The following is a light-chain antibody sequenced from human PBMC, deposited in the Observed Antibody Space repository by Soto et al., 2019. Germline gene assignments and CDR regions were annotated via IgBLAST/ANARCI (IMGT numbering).Light chain of an antibody. J-gene: IGLJ2*01. CDR2: EVS. CDR1: SSDVGGYNY. V-gene: IGLV2-8*01. CDR3: SSYAGSKVV. Sequence: QSALTQPPSASGSPGQSVTISCTGTSSDVGGYNYVSWYQQHPGKAPKLMIYEVSKRPSGVPDRFSGSKSGNTASLTVSGLQAEDEPDYYCSSYAGSKVVFGGGTKLTVL.